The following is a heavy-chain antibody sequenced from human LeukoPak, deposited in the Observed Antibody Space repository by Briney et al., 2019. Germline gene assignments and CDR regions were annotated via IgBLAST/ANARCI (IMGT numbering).Heavy chain of an antibody. CDR2: IYYTGDT. Sequence: SETLSLTCTVSGASISSSPYYWGWIRQPPGKGLEWIGSIYYTGDTYYNPSLKSRVTISHDTSKKQFSLKLSSVTAADTAVYYCARHAGMTMVSFYYDYWGQGTLVTVSS. CDR3: ARHAGMTMVSFYYDY. D-gene: IGHD4/OR15-4a*01. CDR1: GASISSSPYY. V-gene: IGHV4-39*01. J-gene: IGHJ4*02.